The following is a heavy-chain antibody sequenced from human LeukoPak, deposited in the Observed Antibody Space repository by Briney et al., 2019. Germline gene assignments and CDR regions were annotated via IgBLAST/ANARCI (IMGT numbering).Heavy chain of an antibody. V-gene: IGHV4-34*01. J-gene: IGHJ4*02. D-gene: IGHD3-22*01. CDR3: ARGRPSGGYYDSSGYPINDY. CDR1: GGSFSGYY. CDR2: INHSGST. Sequence: SETLSLTCAVYGGSFSGYYWSWIRQPPGKGLEWIGEINHSGSTNYNPSLKSRVTISVDTSKNQFSLKLSSVTAADTAVYYCARGRPSGGYYDSSGYPINDYWGQGTLVTVSS.